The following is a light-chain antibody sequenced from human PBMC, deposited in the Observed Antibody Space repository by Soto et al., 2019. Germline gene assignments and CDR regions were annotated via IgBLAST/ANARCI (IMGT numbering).Light chain of an antibody. CDR2: WAS. CDR3: QQSYSSPPT. CDR1: PSISYSSHTKNH. Sequence: DIVMTQSPDSVAVSLGERATINCKSSPSISYSSHTKNHLAWYQQKPGQPPKLLLYWASTRESGVPDRFSGSGSGTDFTLTISSLQAEDGAIYYCQQSYSSPPTFGQGTKLEIK. J-gene: IGKJ2*01. V-gene: IGKV4-1*01.